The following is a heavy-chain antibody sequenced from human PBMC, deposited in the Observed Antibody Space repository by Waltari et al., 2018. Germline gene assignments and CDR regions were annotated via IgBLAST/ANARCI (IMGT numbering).Heavy chain of an antibody. Sequence: QVQLQESGPGLVKPSQTLSLTCTVSGGSISSGSYYWSWIRQPAGKGLEWIGRIYTSGSTNYNPSLKSRVTISVDTSKNQFSLKLSSVTAAETAVYYCARRTAASGHWYFDLWGRGTLVTVSS. CDR2: IYTSGST. D-gene: IGHD6-13*01. V-gene: IGHV4-61*02. CDR3: ARRTAASGHWYFDL. CDR1: GGSISSGSYY. J-gene: IGHJ2*01.